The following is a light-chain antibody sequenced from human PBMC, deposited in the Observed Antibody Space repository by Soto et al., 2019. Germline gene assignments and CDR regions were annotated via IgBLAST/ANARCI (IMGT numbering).Light chain of an antibody. CDR2: EAA. V-gene: IGKV1-33*01. Sequence: DIQMTQSPSSLSASVGDRVTITCQARQAISNYLNWYQQKPGRDPNLLIYEAANLQTGVPSRFSGRGSGTDFTVTISSLHPEDIATDYCLQYDDLPFTFGPGTKVDI. CDR1: QAISNY. CDR3: LQYDDLPFT. J-gene: IGKJ3*01.